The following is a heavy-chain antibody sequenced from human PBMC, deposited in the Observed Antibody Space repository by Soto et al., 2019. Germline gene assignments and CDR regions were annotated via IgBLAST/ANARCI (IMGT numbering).Heavy chain of an antibody. Sequence: QVQLAQSANEVKKPGASVRVSCKAAGYTFIRYGIAWVRQAPGQGLEWMGWISPYNDYTVYAKKFQGKVSMTAATSTRTGYMNLRCLKSDDTVVYYCARGGYYDNSWGKLSHYGLDVWGQGTSVSVS. CDR1: GYTFIRYG. CDR3: ARGGYYDNSWGKLSHYGLDV. D-gene: IGHD3-16*01. J-gene: IGHJ6*02. V-gene: IGHV1-18*01. CDR2: ISPYNDYT.